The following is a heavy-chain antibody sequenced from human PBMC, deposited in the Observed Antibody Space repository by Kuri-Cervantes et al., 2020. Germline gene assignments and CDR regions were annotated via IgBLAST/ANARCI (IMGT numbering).Heavy chain of an antibody. V-gene: IGHV1-46*01. J-gene: IGHJ6*02. D-gene: IGHD6-13*01. CDR1: GYTFTSYY. CDR3: ARDSGLAAAGTWVLNYYYYDMDV. Sequence: ASVKVSCKASGYTFTSYYMHWVRQTPGQGLEWMGIINPSGGSTSYAQKFQGRVTMTRDTSTSTVYMELSSLRSEDTAVYYCARDSGLAAAGTWVLNYYYYDMDVWGQGTTVTVSS. CDR2: INPSGGST.